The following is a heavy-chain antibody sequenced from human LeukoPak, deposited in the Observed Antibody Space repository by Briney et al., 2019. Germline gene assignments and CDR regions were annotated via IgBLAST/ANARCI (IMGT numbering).Heavy chain of an antibody. D-gene: IGHD1-26*01. V-gene: IGHV3-48*04. CDR3: ARDGNSGSYYYFDY. CDR2: ISSSSSTI. J-gene: IGHJ4*02. CDR1: GFTFSSYS. Sequence: GGSLRLSCAASGFTFSSYSMNWVRQAPGKGLEWVSYISSSSSTIYYADSVKGRFTISRDNAKNSLYLQMNSLRAEDTAVYYCARDGNSGSYYYFDYWGQGTLVTVSS.